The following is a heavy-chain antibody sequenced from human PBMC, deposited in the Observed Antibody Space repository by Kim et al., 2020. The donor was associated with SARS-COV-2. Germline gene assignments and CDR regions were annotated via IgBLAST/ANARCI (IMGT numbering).Heavy chain of an antibody. Sequence: SVKVSCNASGGTFSNYVISWVRQAPGQGLEWMGGVVPFFGPPNYALALKVQGRVTITADESTRTVYMELSGLRYEDTAVYDCAREVTQTTLPSYSNLWG. CDR2: VVPFFGPP. D-gene: IGHD3-10*01. V-gene: IGHV1-69*13. CDR1: GGTFSNYV. J-gene: IGHJ2*01. CDR3: AREVTQTTLPSYSNL.